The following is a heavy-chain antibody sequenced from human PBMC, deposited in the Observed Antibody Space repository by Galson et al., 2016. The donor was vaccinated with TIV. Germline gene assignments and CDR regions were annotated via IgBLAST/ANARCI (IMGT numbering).Heavy chain of an antibody. D-gene: IGHD3-22*01. J-gene: IGHJ6*02. CDR2: ISSHNGDT. V-gene: IGHV1-18*04. Sequence: QSGAEVKKPGASVKVSCKTSGYTFSTYGFSWVRQAPGQGLEWLGWISSHNGDTNYAHNLQGRVTMTTDTSTTTAYMELRSLRSDDTAVYYCARDRGSMTMILAADYHYGMDVWGQGTTVIVSS. CDR1: GYTFSTYG. CDR3: ARDRGSMTMILAADYHYGMDV.